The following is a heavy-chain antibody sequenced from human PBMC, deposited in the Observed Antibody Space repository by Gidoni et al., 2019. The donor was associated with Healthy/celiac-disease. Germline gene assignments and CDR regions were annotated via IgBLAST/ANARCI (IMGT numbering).Heavy chain of an antibody. CDR3: ARHPRPFTMVRGVDFDY. Sequence: EVQLVQSGAEVKKPGESLKISCTGSGYSFTSYWIGWVRQMPGKGLEWMGIIYPGESDTRYSPSFQGQVTISADKSISTAYLQWSSLKASDTAMYYCARHPRPFTMVRGVDFDYWGQGTLVTVSS. J-gene: IGHJ4*02. V-gene: IGHV5-51*01. CDR1: GYSFTSYW. D-gene: IGHD3-10*01. CDR2: IYPGESDT.